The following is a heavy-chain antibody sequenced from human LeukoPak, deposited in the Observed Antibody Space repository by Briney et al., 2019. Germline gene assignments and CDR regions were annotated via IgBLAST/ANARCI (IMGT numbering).Heavy chain of an antibody. J-gene: IGHJ6*02. CDR2: IIPIFGIA. V-gene: IGHV1-69*04. D-gene: IGHD5-18*01. CDR3: AREVDTAMVMLADYYGMDV. CDR1: GGTFSSYA. Sequence: SVKVSCKASGGTFSSYAISWVRQAPGQGLEWMGRIIPIFGIANYAQKFQGRVSITADKSTSTAYMELSSLRSEDTAVYYCAREVDTAMVMLADYYGMDVWGRGTTVTVSS.